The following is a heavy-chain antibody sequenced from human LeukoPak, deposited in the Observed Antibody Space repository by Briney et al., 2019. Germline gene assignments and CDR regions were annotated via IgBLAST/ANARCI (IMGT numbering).Heavy chain of an antibody. Sequence: GGSLRLSCAASGFIFSSYGMHWVRQAPGKGLQWVAFISYDGSKKHYADSVQGRCTISRDNSKNTLSLQLNSLRPDDTAVFYCSQGLLSWGQGTLLTVAA. V-gene: IGHV3-30*02. CDR3: SQGLLS. CDR1: GFIFSSYG. J-gene: IGHJ5*02. CDR2: ISYDGSKK.